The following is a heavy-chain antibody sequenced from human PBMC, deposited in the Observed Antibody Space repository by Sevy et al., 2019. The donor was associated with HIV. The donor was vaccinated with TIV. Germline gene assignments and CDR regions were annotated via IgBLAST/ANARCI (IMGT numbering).Heavy chain of an antibody. Sequence: GGSLRLSCAASGFTFSDYYMTWIRQAPGKGLEWVAYITSSGDTIYYADSVKGRFTISRDNAKNSLYLQMNNPRAEDTAVVYWWGEVGFRHYPFDYWGQGTLVTVSS. CDR3: WGEVGFRHYPFDY. V-gene: IGHV3-11*01. CDR2: ITSSGDTI. J-gene: IGHJ4*02. D-gene: IGHD3-16*01. CDR1: GFTFSDYY.